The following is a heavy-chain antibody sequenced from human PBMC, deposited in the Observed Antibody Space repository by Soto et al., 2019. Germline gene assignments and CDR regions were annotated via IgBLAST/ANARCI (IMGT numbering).Heavy chain of an antibody. Sequence: QITLRESGPTLVKPTQTLTLTCTFSGFSLNTREVGVGWIRQPPGKALEWLALIHWDDDKRYSPSLKSRLTITKDTSKSRVVLTMTNMDPVDTATYFCAHLTRGIKGELLLYYFDYWGQGTLVTVSS. CDR1: GFSLNTREVG. D-gene: IGHD1-7*01. CDR2: IHWDDDK. CDR3: AHLTRGIKGELLLYYFDY. V-gene: IGHV2-5*02. J-gene: IGHJ4*02.